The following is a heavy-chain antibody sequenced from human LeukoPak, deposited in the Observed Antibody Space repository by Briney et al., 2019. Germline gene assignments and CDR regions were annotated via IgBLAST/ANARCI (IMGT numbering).Heavy chain of an antibody. Sequence: PGGSLTLSCAVSGFTFSSYSMHWDRQAPGKGLLWLSRINGYGSNTDYADSVKGRFTVSRDNAKNTLYLQMNSLRDEDTAVYYCARIAETNIYFLGYWGQGTLVTVSS. CDR2: INGYGSNT. CDR3: ARIAETNIYFLGY. J-gene: IGHJ4*02. V-gene: IGHV3-74*01. D-gene: IGHD2-21*01. CDR1: GFTFSSYS.